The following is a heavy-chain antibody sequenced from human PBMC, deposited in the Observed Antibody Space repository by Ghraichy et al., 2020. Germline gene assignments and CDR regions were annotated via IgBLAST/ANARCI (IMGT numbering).Heavy chain of an antibody. CDR2: INHSGST. Sequence: SETLSLTCAVYGGSFSGYYWSWIRQPPGKGLEWIGEINHSGSTNYNPSLKSRVTISVDTSKNQFSLKLSSVTAADTAVYYCARAWGYCSGGSCLSGFDPWGQGTLVTVSS. V-gene: IGHV4-34*01. CDR3: ARAWGYCSGGSCLSGFDP. D-gene: IGHD2-15*01. J-gene: IGHJ5*02. CDR1: GGSFSGYY.